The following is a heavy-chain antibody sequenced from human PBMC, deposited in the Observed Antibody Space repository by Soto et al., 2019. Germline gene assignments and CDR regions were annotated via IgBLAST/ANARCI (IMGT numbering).Heavy chain of an antibody. J-gene: IGHJ5*02. Sequence: GGSLRLSCSASGFPFRTYAMHWVRHAPGKGLEYVAAISNNGGSTYSSDSVKGRITISRDNSKNTLYLQMTSLRVEDTAIYYCGKGGGAYSSSSFWFDLWGQGTLVTVSS. CDR2: ISNNGGST. D-gene: IGHD6-6*01. CDR3: GKGGGAYSSSSFWFDL. V-gene: IGHV3-64D*06. CDR1: GFPFRTYA.